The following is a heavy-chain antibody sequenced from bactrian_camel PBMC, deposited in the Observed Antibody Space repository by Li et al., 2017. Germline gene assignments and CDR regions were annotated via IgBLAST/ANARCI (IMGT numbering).Heavy chain of an antibody. CDR1: GFTLPDSD. Sequence: DVQLVESGGGAVQAGETLRLSCTGLGFTLPDSDMGWFRQGSGKECVVVATMSKEGSTWYSDSVKGRFTLSHDAAKNTVCLQMSDLKPEDTSVYYCAADPIASPDRDVDVEQFVGHCVAVGFNRNNYWGQGTQVTVS. CDR2: TMSKEGST. V-gene: IGHV3S66*01. J-gene: IGHJ4*01. D-gene: IGHD5*01. CDR3: AADPIASPDRDVDVEQFVGHCVAVGFNRNNY.